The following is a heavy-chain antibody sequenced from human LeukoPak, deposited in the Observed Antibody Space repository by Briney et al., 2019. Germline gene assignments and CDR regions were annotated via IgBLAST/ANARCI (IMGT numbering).Heavy chain of an antibody. D-gene: IGHD4-17*01. J-gene: IGHJ4*02. V-gene: IGHV3-23*01. CDR1: GFTFSTYA. Sequence: GGSLRLSCTASGFTFSTYAMNWVRQAPGKGLEWVSTISGSGASPYYAASVKGRFTISRANSKNTFYLQMNSLRVDDTAIYYCAKERGYGDYESFDFWGQETLVTVSS. CDR2: ISGSGASP. CDR3: AKERGYGDYESFDF.